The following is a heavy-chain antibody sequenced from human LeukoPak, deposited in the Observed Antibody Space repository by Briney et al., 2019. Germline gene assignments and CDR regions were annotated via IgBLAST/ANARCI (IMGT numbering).Heavy chain of an antibody. CDR3: AKAGYYYGSGSTTRGAFDI. Sequence: PGGSLRLSCAASGFTFSSYAMHWVRQAPGKGLEWVAVISYDGSNKYYADSVKGRFTISRDNSKNTLYLQMNSLRAEDTAVYYCAKAGYYYGSGSTTRGAFDIWGQGTMVTVSS. CDR1: GFTFSSYA. J-gene: IGHJ3*02. CDR2: ISYDGSNK. V-gene: IGHV3-30-3*01. D-gene: IGHD3-10*01.